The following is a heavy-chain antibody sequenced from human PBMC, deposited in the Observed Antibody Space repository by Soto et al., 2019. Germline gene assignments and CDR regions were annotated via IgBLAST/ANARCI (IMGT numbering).Heavy chain of an antibody. V-gene: IGHV1-46*01. CDR3: ARGPPRGAYTTHFDH. CDR2: VNPSVNST. Sequence: ASVKVSCKASGYPFTAYYIHLIRQAPGQGLQWMGRVNPSVNSTTYAEKFQGRVTVTWDTSTSTVFLEMISLRSEDSALYYCARGPPRGAYTTHFDHWGQGSLVTVSS. J-gene: IGHJ5*02. D-gene: IGHD1-1*01. CDR1: GYPFTAYY.